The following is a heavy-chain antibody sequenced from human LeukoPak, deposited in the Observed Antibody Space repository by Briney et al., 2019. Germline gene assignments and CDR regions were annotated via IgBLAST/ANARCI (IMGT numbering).Heavy chain of an antibody. CDR3: IGWTYYYYYYMDV. Sequence: GGSLRLSCAASGFTFSGSAMHWVRQASGKGQEWVGRIRSKANSYATAYAASVKGRFTISRDDSKNMAYLQMNSLKTEDTAVYYCIGWTYYYYYYMDVWGKGTTVTVSS. J-gene: IGHJ6*03. V-gene: IGHV3-73*01. CDR2: IRSKANSYAT. CDR1: GFTFSGSA. D-gene: IGHD6-19*01.